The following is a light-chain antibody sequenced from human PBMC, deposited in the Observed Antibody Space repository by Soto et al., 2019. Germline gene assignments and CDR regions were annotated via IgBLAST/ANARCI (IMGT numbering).Light chain of an antibody. V-gene: IGKV3D-20*02. J-gene: IGKJ4*01. CDR2: GAS. CDR1: QSVSSSS. CDR3: QQRSHWLT. Sequence: IILKQSPVALSLSPGERATLSCRASQSVSSSSLAWYQQKPGQSPRLLIYGASSRATGIPDRFSGRGSGTDFTLTISRLEPEDFAVYYCQQRSHWLTFGGGTKVDIK.